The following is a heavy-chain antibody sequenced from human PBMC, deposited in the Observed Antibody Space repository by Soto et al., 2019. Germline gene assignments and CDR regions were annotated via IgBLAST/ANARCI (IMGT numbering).Heavy chain of an antibody. V-gene: IGHV4-34*01. CDR3: ARCGYSSGCDY. CDR1: GGSFSGYY. CDR2: INHSGST. Sequence: QVQLQQWGAGLLKPSETLSLTCAVYGGSFSGYYWSWIRQPPGKGLEWIGEINHSGSTNYNPSLKSRVTISVDTSKNQFSLKLSSMTAADTAVYYCARCGYSSGCDYWGQGTLVTVSS. D-gene: IGHD6-19*01. J-gene: IGHJ4*02.